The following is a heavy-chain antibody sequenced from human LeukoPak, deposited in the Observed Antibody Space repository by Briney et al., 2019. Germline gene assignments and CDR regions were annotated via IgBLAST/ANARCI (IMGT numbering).Heavy chain of an antibody. CDR1: GGSISSGYYY. D-gene: IGHD6-6*01. V-gene: IGHV4-30-4*01. CDR2: IYYGGT. CDR3: ARGTWSSSIDY. J-gene: IGHJ4*02. Sequence: PSQTLSPTCTVSGGSISSGYYYWSWLRQPPGKGLEYIGYIYYGGTYYNPSLKSRVTISVDTSKNQFSLKLSSVTAADTAVYYCARGTWSSSIDYWGQGTLVTVSS.